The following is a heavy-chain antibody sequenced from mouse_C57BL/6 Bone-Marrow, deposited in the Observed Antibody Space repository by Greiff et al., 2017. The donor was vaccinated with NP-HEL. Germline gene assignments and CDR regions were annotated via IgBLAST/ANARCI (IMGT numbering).Heavy chain of an antibody. CDR3: ARKEDGAWFAY. CDR2: IYPGDGDT. V-gene: IGHV1-82*01. CDR1: GYAFSSSW. Sequence: VQLQQSGPELVKPGASVKISCKASGYAFSSSWMNWVKQRPGKGLEWIGRIYPGDGDTNYNGKFKGKATLTADKSSSTAYMQLSSLTSEDSAVYFCARKEDGAWFAYWGQGTLVTVSA. D-gene: IGHD2-3*01. J-gene: IGHJ3*01.